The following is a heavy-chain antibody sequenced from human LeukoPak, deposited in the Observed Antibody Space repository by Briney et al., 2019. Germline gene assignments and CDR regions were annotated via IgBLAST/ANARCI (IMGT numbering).Heavy chain of an antibody. V-gene: IGHV4-39*07. Sequence: SETLSLTCTVSGGSVNSTSYYWGWIRQPPGKGLEWIGSIYYSGSTYYNPSLKSRVTISVDTSKNQFSLKLSSVTAADTAVYYCARDEGDYDFWSGYYKPPQYWGQGTLVTVSS. CDR3: ARDEGDYDFWSGYYKPPQY. J-gene: IGHJ4*02. D-gene: IGHD3-3*01. CDR1: GGSVNSTSYY. CDR2: IYYSGST.